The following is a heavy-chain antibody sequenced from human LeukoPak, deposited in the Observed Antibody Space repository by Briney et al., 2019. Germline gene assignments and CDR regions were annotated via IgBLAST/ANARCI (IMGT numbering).Heavy chain of an antibody. Sequence: PGGSLRLSCEASGFTFGSHAMYWVRQAPGKGLEWVAGIFGSGGSPHYADPVTGRFTISRDNSRNTVYLQINRLRAEDTAVYYCGKTTVGYSSGQKPAWPVDYWGQGTLVTVSS. J-gene: IGHJ4*02. V-gene: IGHV3-23*01. CDR1: GFTFGSHA. CDR3: GKTTVGYSSGQKPAWPVDY. D-gene: IGHD5-18*01. CDR2: IFGSGGSP.